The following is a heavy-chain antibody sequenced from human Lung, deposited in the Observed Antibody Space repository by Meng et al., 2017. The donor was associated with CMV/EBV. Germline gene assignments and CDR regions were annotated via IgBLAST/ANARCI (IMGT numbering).Heavy chain of an antibody. D-gene: IGHD6-13*01. CDR2: IDWNGGST. CDR1: GFTLDDYA. J-gene: IGHJ4*02. CDR3: ARVWQQLEYYFDY. V-gene: IGHV3-20*03. Sequence: ESLXISXAASGFTLDDYAMSWVRQVPGKGLEWVSGIDWNGGSTRCVDSVKGRFTISRDNAKNSLYLQMNSLRAEDTAFYYCARVWQQLEYYFDYWGQGALVTVSS.